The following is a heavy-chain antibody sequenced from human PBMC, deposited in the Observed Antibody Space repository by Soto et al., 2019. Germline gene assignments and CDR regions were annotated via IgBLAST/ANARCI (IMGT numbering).Heavy chain of an antibody. CDR1: GYTFTSYA. D-gene: IGHD3-22*01. Sequence: ASVKVSCKASGYTFTSYAMHWVRQAPGQRLEWMGWINAGNGNTKYSQKFQGRVTITRDTSASTAYMELSSLRSEDTAVYYCARDTLLYDSSGQMVHGWFDPWGQGTLVTVSS. CDR2: INAGNGNT. J-gene: IGHJ5*02. CDR3: ARDTLLYDSSGQMVHGWFDP. V-gene: IGHV1-3*01.